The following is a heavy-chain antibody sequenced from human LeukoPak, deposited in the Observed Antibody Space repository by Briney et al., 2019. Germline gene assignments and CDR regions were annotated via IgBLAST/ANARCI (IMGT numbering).Heavy chain of an antibody. CDR1: GLAFSSYA. D-gene: IGHD3-3*01. J-gene: IGHJ4*02. Sequence: PGGSLRLSCAASGLAFSSYAMSWVRQAPGKGLEWVSTISVASNTFYADSVKGRFTISRDNSRNTVYLQMTSLRADDTAVCYCADYGVSGVRNNFYWGQGTLVTVSS. CDR2: ISVASNT. V-gene: IGHV3-23*01. CDR3: ADYGVSGVRNNFY.